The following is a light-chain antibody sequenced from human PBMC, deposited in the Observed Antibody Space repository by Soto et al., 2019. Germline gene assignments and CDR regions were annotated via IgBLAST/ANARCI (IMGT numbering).Light chain of an antibody. Sequence: TQSPQTPWPQPAERARNSGMASHSLRSSLAWDQQKPGQAPRRLIYDAPARATGIPARFSGTGSGTDFTLTISGLQSEDLAVYDCQNYNNWAQAFGQGTNVDIK. CDR2: DAP. V-gene: IGKV3-15*01. CDR3: QNYNNWAQA. CDR1: HSLRSS. J-gene: IGKJ1*01.